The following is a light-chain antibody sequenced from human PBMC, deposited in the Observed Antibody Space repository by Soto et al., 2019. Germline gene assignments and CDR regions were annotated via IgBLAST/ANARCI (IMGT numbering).Light chain of an antibody. Sequence: ERVMTQSQANLSVSPGDRATLSCRASQSVSSNLAWYQQKPGQAPRLLIYGASTRATGIPARFSGSGSGTEFTLTISSLQSEDFAVYFCQQYHNWPPWTFGQGTKV. V-gene: IGKV3-15*01. CDR3: QQYHNWPPWT. CDR1: QSVSSN. CDR2: GAS. J-gene: IGKJ1*01.